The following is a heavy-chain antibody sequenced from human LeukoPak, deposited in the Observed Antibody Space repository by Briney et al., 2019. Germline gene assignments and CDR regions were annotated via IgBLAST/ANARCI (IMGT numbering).Heavy chain of an antibody. CDR1: GFTFSSYS. J-gene: IGHJ5*02. D-gene: IGHD3-10*01. CDR3: ARVPFDGSGSYVPWFDP. CDR2: ISSSSSYI. V-gene: IGHV3-21*01. Sequence: PGGSLRLSCAASGFTFSSYSMNWVRQAPGEGLEWVSSISSSSSYIYYADSVKGRFTISRDNAKNSLYLQMNSLRAEDTAVYYCARVPFDGSGSYVPWFDPWGQGTLVTVSS.